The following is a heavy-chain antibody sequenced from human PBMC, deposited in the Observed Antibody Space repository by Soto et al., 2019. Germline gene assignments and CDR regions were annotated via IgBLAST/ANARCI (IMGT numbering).Heavy chain of an antibody. CDR3: ARESLKESITMTVVVDY. D-gene: IGHD3-22*01. J-gene: IGHJ4*02. V-gene: IGHV4-39*07. CDR1: GGSIASSSYY. CDR2: IDYNGVT. Sequence: PSETLSLTCAVSGGSIASSSYYWGWIRQPPGKGLEWIGKIDYNGVTYYSPSLKSRVAISKDTSRNQFSLKLSSVTAADTAVYYCARESLKESITMTVVVDYWGQGTLVTVSS.